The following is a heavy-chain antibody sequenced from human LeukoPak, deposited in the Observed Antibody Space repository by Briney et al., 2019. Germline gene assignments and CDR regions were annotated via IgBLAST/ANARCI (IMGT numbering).Heavy chain of an antibody. J-gene: IGHJ4*02. CDR3: ARDAY. Sequence: SETLSLTCTVSGVSIGSHYWSWIRRSPGKGLEWIGCVYNSGTTVYNPSLTGRVTISVDTSKNQYSLNLRSVTAADAAVYYCARDAYWGQGILVTVSS. CDR2: VYNSGTT. V-gene: IGHV4-59*11. CDR1: GVSIGSHY.